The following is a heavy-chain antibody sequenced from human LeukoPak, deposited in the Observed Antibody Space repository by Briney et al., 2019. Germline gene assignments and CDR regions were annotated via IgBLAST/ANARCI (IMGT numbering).Heavy chain of an antibody. CDR2: INSDGSST. Sequence: AGSLRLSCAASGLTFSSYWMHWVRQAPGKGLVWVSRINSDGSSTSYADSVKGRFTISRDNAKNTLYLQMNSLRAEDTAVYYCARLSYYDSSGYRNREDFDYWSQGTLVTVLS. CDR3: ARLSYYDSSGYRNREDFDY. CDR1: GLTFSSYW. V-gene: IGHV3-74*01. D-gene: IGHD3-22*01. J-gene: IGHJ4*02.